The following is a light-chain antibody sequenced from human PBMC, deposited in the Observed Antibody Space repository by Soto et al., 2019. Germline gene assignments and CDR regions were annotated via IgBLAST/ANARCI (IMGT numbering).Light chain of an antibody. V-gene: IGLV2-14*01. J-gene: IGLJ2*01. CDR2: EVN. Sequence: QSALTQPASVSGSPGQSIAISCTGTSSDIVIYNYVSWYRQHPGKAPKLIISEVNNRPSGISDRFSGSKSGNTASLTISGLHAEDEGDYYCSSYTSRNTRVVFGGGTKLTVL. CDR1: SSDIVIYNY. CDR3: SSYTSRNTRVV.